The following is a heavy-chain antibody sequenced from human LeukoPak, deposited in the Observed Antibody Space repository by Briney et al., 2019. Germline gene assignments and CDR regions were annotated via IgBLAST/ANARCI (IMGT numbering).Heavy chain of an antibody. CDR1: GFTFSGSD. V-gene: IGHV3-73*01. D-gene: IGHD1-20*01. J-gene: IGHJ4*02. CDR3: TTYISGHY. CDR2: VQTKANSYAT. Sequence: GGSLRLSCAASGFTFSGSDIHWVRQASGKGLEWVGRVQTKANSYATAYAASLKGRFTISRDDSINTAPLQMNSLRTDDTAVYYCTTYISGHYWGQGTLVTVSS.